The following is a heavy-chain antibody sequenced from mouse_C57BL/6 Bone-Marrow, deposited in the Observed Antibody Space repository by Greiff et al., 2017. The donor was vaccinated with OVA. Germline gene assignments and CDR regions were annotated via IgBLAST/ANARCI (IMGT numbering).Heavy chain of an antibody. CDR3: ARCYYGSSPHWYFDV. V-gene: IGHV2-2*01. Sequence: QVQLQQSGPGLVQPSQSLSITCTVSGFSLTSYGVHWVRQSPGKGLEWLGVIWSGGSTDYNAAFISRLSISKDNSKSQVFFKMNSLQADDTAIYYCARCYYGSSPHWYFDVWGTGTTVTVSS. J-gene: IGHJ1*03. CDR2: IWSGGST. D-gene: IGHD1-1*01. CDR1: GFSLTSYG.